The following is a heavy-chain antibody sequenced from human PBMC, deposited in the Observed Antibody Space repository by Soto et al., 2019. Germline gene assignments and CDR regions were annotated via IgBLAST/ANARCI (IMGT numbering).Heavy chain of an antibody. CDR2: INAGNGNT. CDR3: ARGPGGPAGPGDY. V-gene: IGHV1-3*01. CDR1: GYTFTSYS. J-gene: IGHJ4*02. Sequence: ASVKVSCKASGYTFTSYSMHWVRQAPGQRLEWMGWINAGNGNTKYSQKFQGRVTITRDTSASTAYMELSSLRSEDTAVYYCARGPGGPAGPGDYWGQGTLVTVSS. D-gene: IGHD2-15*01.